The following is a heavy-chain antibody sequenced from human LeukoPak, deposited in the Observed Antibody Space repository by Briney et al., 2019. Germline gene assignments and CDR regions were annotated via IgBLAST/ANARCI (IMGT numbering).Heavy chain of an antibody. V-gene: IGHV1-18*01. D-gene: IGHD6-19*01. CDR3: ARGGEWLAFRYFDY. J-gene: IGHJ4*02. Sequence: ASVKVSCKASGGTFSSYAISWVRQAPGQGLEWMGWISAYNGNTNYAQKLQGRVTMTTDTSTSTAYMELRSLRSDDTAVYYCARGGEWLAFRYFDYWGQGTLVTVSS. CDR2: ISAYNGNT. CDR1: GGTFSSYA.